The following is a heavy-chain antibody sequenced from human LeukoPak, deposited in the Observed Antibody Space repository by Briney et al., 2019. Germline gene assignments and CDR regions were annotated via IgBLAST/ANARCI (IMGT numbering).Heavy chain of an antibody. J-gene: IGHJ3*02. CDR2: IYPGDSDT. D-gene: IGHD3-22*01. CDR1: GYIFTSYW. Sequence: GESLKISCKGSGYIFTSYWIGWVRQMPGKGLEWMGIIYPGDSDTRYSPSFQGQVTISADKSISTAYLQWSSLKASDTAMYYCARSNLYYYDSSGYYDGDAFDIWGQGTMVTVSS. V-gene: IGHV5-51*01. CDR3: ARSNLYYYDSSGYYDGDAFDI.